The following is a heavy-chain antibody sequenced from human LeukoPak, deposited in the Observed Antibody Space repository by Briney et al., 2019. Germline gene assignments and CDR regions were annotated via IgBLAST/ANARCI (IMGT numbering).Heavy chain of an antibody. CDR1: GFTFRSFG. D-gene: IGHD3-22*01. CDR3: AKDLYDRSGYYYTIMDY. Sequence: GWSLRLSCAASGFTFRSFGMHWVRQAPGKGLEWVAVISYDGRNKYYADSVKGRFIISRDNSKNTVFLQMNSLRPEDTAVYYCAKDLYDRSGYYYTIMDYWGQGTLVTVTS. V-gene: IGHV3-30*18. CDR2: ISYDGRNK. J-gene: IGHJ4*02.